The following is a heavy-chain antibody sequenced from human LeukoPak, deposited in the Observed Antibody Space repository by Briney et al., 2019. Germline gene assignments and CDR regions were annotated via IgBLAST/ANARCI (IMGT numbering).Heavy chain of an antibody. D-gene: IGHD2-15*01. Sequence: PSETLSLTCTVSGGSISSSGYYWGWIRQPPRKGLEWIGSIYYSGSTYYNPSLKSRVTISVDTSKNQFSLKLSSVTAADTAVYYCARGTMVAAFDYWGQGTLVTVSS. CDR1: GGSISSSGYY. V-gene: IGHV4-39*07. CDR2: IYYSGST. CDR3: ARGTMVAAFDY. J-gene: IGHJ4*02.